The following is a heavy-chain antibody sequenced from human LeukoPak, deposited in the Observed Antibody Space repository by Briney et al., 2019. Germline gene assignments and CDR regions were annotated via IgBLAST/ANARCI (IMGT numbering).Heavy chain of an antibody. Sequence: ASVTVSCKASGYTFTGYYMHWVRQAPGQGLEWMGWINPNSGGTNYAQKFQGRVTMTRDTSISTAYMELSRLRSDDTAVYYCARDLGYCSGGSCRDYWLQGTLVTVSS. V-gene: IGHV1-2*02. J-gene: IGHJ4*02. CDR3: ARDLGYCSGGSCRDY. CDR2: INPNSGGT. D-gene: IGHD2-15*01. CDR1: GYTFTGYY.